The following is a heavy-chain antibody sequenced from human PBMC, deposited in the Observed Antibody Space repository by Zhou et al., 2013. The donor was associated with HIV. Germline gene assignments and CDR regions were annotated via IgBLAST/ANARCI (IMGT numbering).Heavy chain of an antibody. CDR2: IVPIFNKP. CDR1: GGTFSNYA. Sequence: QVQLVQSGAEVKKPGSSVKVSCKASGGTFSNYAFSWVRLAPGQGLEWLGDIVPIFNKPSYAQKFQGRVTITADEPTSTAYMEVSSLTSDDTAVYHCARERHDYGDLYYFDYWGQGTLVTVSS. CDR3: ARERHDYGDLYYFDY. J-gene: IGHJ4*02. D-gene: IGHD4-17*01. V-gene: IGHV1-69*12.